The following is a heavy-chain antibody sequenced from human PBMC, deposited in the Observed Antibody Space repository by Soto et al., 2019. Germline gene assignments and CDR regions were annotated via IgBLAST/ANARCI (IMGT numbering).Heavy chain of an antibody. J-gene: IGHJ6*02. CDR1: GGSVSSGSYY. Sequence: QVQLQESGPGLVKPSETLSLTCTVSGGSVSSGSYYWSWIRQPPGKGLEWIGYIYYSGSTNYNPCLRSRVTISVDTSKKQFSLKLSSVTAADTAVYYWARGIEGWYQGRYYYGRDVWGQGTTVTVSS. CDR2: IYYSGST. D-gene: IGHD6-19*01. CDR3: ARGIEGWYQGRYYYGRDV. V-gene: IGHV4-61*01.